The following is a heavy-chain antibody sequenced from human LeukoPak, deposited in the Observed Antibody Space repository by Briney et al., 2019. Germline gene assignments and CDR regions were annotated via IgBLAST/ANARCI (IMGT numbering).Heavy chain of an antibody. CDR3: ASWGGYYDSSGHFDY. J-gene: IGHJ4*02. CDR1: GYSFTSYW. V-gene: IGHV5-51*01. Sequence: GESLKISCKGSGYSFTSYWIGWVRQMPGKGLEWMGIIYPGDSDTGYSPSFQGQVTISADKSISTAYLQWSSLKASDTAMYYCASWGGYYDSSGHFDYWGQGTLVTVSS. D-gene: IGHD3-22*01. CDR2: IYPGDSDT.